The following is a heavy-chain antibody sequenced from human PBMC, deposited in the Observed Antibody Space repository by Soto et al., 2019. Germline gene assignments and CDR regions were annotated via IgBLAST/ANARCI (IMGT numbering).Heavy chain of an antibody. J-gene: IGHJ4*02. CDR1: GGSFSGYY. CDR3: ARGQGAGRYYFDY. D-gene: IGHD3-16*01. Sequence: PSETLSLTCAVYGGSFSGYYWSWIRQPPGKGLEWIGEINHSGSTNYSPSLKSRVTISVDTSKNQFSLKLSSVTAADTAVYYCARGQGAGRYYFDYWGQGTLVTVSS. V-gene: IGHV4-34*01. CDR2: INHSGST.